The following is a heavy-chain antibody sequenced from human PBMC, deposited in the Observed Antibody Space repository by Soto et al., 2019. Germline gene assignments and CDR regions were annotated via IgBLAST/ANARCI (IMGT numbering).Heavy chain of an antibody. V-gene: IGHV3-23*01. D-gene: IGHD2-2*01. CDR3: AKDYKPRPHPVVVPAAMRAYPNWFDP. J-gene: IGHJ5*02. CDR2: ISGSGGST. CDR1: GFTFSSYA. Sequence: QPGGSLRLSCAASGFTFSSYAMSWVRQAPGKGLEWVSAISGSGGSTYYADSVKGRFTISRDNSKNTLYLQMNSLRAEDTAVYYCAKDYKPRPHPVVVPAAMRAYPNWFDPWGQGTLVTVSS.